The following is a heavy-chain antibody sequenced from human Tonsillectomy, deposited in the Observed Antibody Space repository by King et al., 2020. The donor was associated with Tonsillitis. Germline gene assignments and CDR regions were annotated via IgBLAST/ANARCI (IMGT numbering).Heavy chain of an antibody. CDR3: ASHLSHDAFDI. CDR1: GFTFRSYS. CDR2: ISSSSSYI. Sequence: VQLVESGGGLVKPGGSLRLSCAASGFTFRSYSMNWVRQAPGKGLEWVSSISSSSSYIYYADSVKGRFTISRDNAKNSLYLQMNSLRAEDTAVYYCASHLSHDAFDIWGQGTMVTVSS. V-gene: IGHV3-21*01. J-gene: IGHJ3*02.